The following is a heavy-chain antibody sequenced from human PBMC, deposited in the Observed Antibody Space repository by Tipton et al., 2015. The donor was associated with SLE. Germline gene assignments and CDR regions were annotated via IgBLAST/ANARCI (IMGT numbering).Heavy chain of an antibody. J-gene: IGHJ4*02. CDR3: ARGSYDLSPTGVSPNPRYFDY. D-gene: IGHD3-3*01. V-gene: IGHV4-34*01. CDR1: DGSLSGYY. CDR2: INHSGST. Sequence: TLSLTCAVYDGSLSGYYWSWIRQSPGKGLEWIGEINHSGSTKYSSSLRSRVTISADTFKNQFSLKLRSVTASDVAVYYCARGSYDLSPTGVSPNPRYFDYWGQGTLVTVSS.